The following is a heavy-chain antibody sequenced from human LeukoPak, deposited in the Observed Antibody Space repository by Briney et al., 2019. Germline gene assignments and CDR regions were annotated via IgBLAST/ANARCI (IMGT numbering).Heavy chain of an antibody. CDR1: GVSISSYY. Sequence: PSETLSLTCTVSGVSISSYYWSWIRQPPGKGLEWIGYIYYTGSTNYNPSLKSRVAISVDKSKNQFSLKLSSVTAADTAVYYCARDPIFGVALDYWGQGTLVTVSS. J-gene: IGHJ4*02. CDR2: IYYTGST. D-gene: IGHD3-3*01. CDR3: ARDPIFGVALDY. V-gene: IGHV4-59*12.